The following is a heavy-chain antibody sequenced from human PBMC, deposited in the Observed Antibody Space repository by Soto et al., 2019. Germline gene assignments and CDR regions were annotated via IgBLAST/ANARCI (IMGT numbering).Heavy chain of an antibody. Sequence: ESGGGLVQPGRSLRLSCAASGFTFDDYAMHWVRQAPGKGLEWVSGISWNSGSIGYADSVKGRFTISRDNAKNSLYLQMNSLRAEDTALYYCAKAPGIVATNLDYWGQGTLVTVSS. CDR1: GFTFDDYA. CDR3: AKAPGIVATNLDY. CDR2: ISWNSGSI. V-gene: IGHV3-9*01. J-gene: IGHJ4*02. D-gene: IGHD5-12*01.